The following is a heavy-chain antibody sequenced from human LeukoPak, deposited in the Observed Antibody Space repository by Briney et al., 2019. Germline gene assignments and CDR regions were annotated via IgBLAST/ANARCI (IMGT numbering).Heavy chain of an antibody. CDR1: GFSFSSYG. V-gene: IGHV3-30*18. CDR3: AKSKSPYPMDYIFDF. D-gene: IGHD4-11*01. Sequence: GRSLRLSCAASGFSFSSYGMHWVRQAPGKGLEWVAVISNDGSITKYGDSVKGRFTISRDNSKNTLYVQMNSLRTDDAAVYYCAKSKSPYPMDYIFDFWGQGTLVTVSS. CDR2: ISNDGSIT. J-gene: IGHJ4*02.